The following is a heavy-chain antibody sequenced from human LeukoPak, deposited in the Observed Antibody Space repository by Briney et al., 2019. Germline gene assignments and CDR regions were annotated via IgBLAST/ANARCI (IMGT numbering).Heavy chain of an antibody. D-gene: IGHD2-8*01. CDR3: ARDRPPRCTNGVCYEYSEREFDY. CDR1: GYTFTSYA. CDR2: INAGNGNT. Sequence: GASVKVSCKAFGYTFTSYAMYWVRQAPGQRREWMGWINAGNGNTKYSQKFQGRVTITRDTSASTAYMELSSLRSEDTAVYYCARDRPPRCTNGVCYEYSEREFDYWGQGTLVTVSS. V-gene: IGHV1-3*01. J-gene: IGHJ4*02.